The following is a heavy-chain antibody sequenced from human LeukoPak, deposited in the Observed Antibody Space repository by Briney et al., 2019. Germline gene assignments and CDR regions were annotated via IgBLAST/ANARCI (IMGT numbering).Heavy chain of an antibody. CDR3: ATPSYYYYYMDV. V-gene: IGHV1-2*02. J-gene: IGHJ6*03. CDR1: GYTFTGYY. CDR2: INPNSGGT. Sequence: GPSVKVSCKASGYTFTGYYMHWVRQAPGQGLEWMGWINPNSGGTNYAQKFQGRVTMTRDTSISTAYMELSRLGSDDTAVYYCATPSYYYYYMDVWGKGTTVTVSS.